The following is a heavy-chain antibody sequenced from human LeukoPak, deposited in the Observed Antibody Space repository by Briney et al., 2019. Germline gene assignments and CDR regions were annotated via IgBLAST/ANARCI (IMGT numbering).Heavy chain of an antibody. CDR3: SRDCSSTTSYGGGIDY. CDR2: ISAYNGNT. V-gene: IGHV1-18*01. CDR1: GYTFTSYG. D-gene: IGHD2-2*01. J-gene: IGHJ4*02. Sequence: GASVEVSCKASGYTFTSYGISWVRQAPGQGLEWMGWISAYNGNTNYAQKLQGRVTMTTDTSTSTAYMELRSLRSDDTAVYYWSRDCSSTTSYGGGIDYWGQGTLVTASS.